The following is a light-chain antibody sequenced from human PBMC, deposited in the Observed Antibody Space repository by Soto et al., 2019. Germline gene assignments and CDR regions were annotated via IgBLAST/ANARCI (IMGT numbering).Light chain of an antibody. V-gene: IGLV2-23*01. CDR2: KGT. CDR1: SSDVGAYNS. Sequence: QSVLAQPASVSGSPGQSITISCTGTSSDVGAYNSVSWYQQPPHRAPQVIIYKGTQRPSGVSNRFSGSTSGNAASLTISGLQADDEADYFCCSSAPESTYVFGTGTKVTVL. J-gene: IGLJ1*01. CDR3: CSSAPESTYV.